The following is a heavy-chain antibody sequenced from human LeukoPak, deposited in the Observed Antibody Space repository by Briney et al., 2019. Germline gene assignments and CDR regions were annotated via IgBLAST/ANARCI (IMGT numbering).Heavy chain of an antibody. CDR3: ASSLSRIMITFGGVIGTNFEH. V-gene: IGHV4-34*01. CDR1: GGSFSGYY. D-gene: IGHD3-16*02. CDR2: INHSGST. Sequence: SETLSFTCAVYGGSFSGYYWSWIRQPPGKGLEWIGEINHSGSTNYNPSLKSRVTISVDTSKNQFSLKLSSVTAADTAVYYCASSLSRIMITFGGVIGTNFEHWGQGTLVTVSS. J-gene: IGHJ4*02.